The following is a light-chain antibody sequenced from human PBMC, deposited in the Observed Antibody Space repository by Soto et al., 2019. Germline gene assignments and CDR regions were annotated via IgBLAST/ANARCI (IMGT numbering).Light chain of an antibody. J-gene: IGLJ2*01. CDR2: GNS. CDR3: QSYDTSLSGSV. Sequence: QSVLTQPPSVSGAPGQRVTISCTGTSSNSGAGYDVHWYQHLPGTAPKLLIYGNSDRPSGVPDRFSGSKSGTSASLAITGLQAEDEADYYCQSYDTSLSGSVFGRGTKVTVL. V-gene: IGLV1-40*01. CDR1: SSNSGAGYD.